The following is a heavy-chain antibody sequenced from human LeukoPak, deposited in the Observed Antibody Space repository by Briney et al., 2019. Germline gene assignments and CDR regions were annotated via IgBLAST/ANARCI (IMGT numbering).Heavy chain of an antibody. Sequence: PSETLSLTCTLSGGSINSSSYYWGWVRQLPGKGLEWIGSIYYRGSTYYNPSLKSRVTLSVDTPKNQLSLKLRSVTAADSAVYYCAGRPIASSGGWHSGVDYWGQGIPVIVSS. CDR1: GGSINSSSYY. V-gene: IGHV4-39*01. CDR2: IYYRGST. CDR3: AGRPIASSGGWHSGVDY. D-gene: IGHD6-19*01. J-gene: IGHJ4*02.